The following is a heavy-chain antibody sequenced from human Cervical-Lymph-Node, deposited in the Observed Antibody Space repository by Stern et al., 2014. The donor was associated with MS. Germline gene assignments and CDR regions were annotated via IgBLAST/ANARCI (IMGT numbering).Heavy chain of an antibody. CDR1: GYTFSAFY. Sequence: QMQLVQSGAEVRKPGASVKVSCKPSGYTFSAFYIHWVRQAPGQGLEWMGWINPASGSTNYAQRFRDWVTMTRDTSITTAYMELSRLTSNDTAMYYCARGPAYSTLAPDSWGQGTLVTVSA. D-gene: IGHD6-13*01. V-gene: IGHV1-2*04. CDR2: INPASGST. J-gene: IGHJ4*02. CDR3: ARGPAYSTLAPDS.